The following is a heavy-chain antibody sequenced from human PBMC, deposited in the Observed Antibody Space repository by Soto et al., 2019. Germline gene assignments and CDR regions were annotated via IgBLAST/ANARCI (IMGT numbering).Heavy chain of an antibody. CDR2: IYYSGST. V-gene: IGHV4-31*03. D-gene: IGHD3-3*01. CDR1: GGSISSGGYY. CDR3: ASLITIFGVVTDY. J-gene: IGHJ4*02. Sequence: QVQLQESGPGLVKPSQTLSLTCTVSGGSISSGGYYWSWIRQHPGKGLEWIGYIYYSGSTYYNPSIKRRVTISVDTSKNQFSLKLSSVTAADTAVYYCASLITIFGVVTDYWGQGTLVTVSS.